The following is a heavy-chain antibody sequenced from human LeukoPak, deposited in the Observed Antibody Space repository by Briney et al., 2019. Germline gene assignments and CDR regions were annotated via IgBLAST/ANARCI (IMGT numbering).Heavy chain of an antibody. J-gene: IGHJ2*01. D-gene: IGHD5-24*01. V-gene: IGHV3-74*01. CDR1: GFIFSSYW. CDR2: INSDGSST. Sequence: GGSLRLSCAASGFIFSSYWMHWVRQAPGKGLVWVSRINSDGSSTSYAESVKGRFTISRDNAKNTLYLQMNSLRAEDTAVYYCARRFSRDGYNYPNSKEYWYIDLWGRGTLVTVSS. CDR3: ARRFSRDGYNYPNSKEYWYIDL.